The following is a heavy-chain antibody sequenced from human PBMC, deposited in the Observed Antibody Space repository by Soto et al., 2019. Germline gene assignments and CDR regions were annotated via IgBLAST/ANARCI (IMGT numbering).Heavy chain of an antibody. CDR2: IYYTGGT. D-gene: IGHD6-13*01. CDR3: ASGTLSTIAAPDT. V-gene: IGHV4-59*01. J-gene: IGHJ5*02. Sequence: QVQLQESGPGLVKPSETLSLTCNVSGVTIRGYYWNWIRQPPGKTLEWIGSIYYTGGTNYNPSLKRRVTISVDTSKNHFSLNFNSLTAADTAVYYRASGTLSTIAAPDTGGQGTLVTVS. CDR1: GVTIRGYY.